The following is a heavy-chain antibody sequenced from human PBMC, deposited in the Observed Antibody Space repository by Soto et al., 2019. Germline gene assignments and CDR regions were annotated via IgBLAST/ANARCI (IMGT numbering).Heavy chain of an antibody. Sequence: SQTLSLTCGVYGGSFRNYYWIWVRRPPGKGLEWIGEVNHSGEATYNPSLQSRITISLDTSNNQFSLKMTSVTAADTAMYFCKRAERFPRYWFDPWGEGTQVTVSS. D-gene: IGHD3-10*01. CDR1: GGSFRNYY. J-gene: IGHJ5*02. V-gene: IGHV4-34*01. CDR3: KRAERFPRYWFDP. CDR2: VNHSGEA.